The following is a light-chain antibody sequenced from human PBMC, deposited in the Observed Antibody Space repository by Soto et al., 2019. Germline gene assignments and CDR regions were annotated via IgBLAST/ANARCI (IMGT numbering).Light chain of an antibody. V-gene: IGKV1-39*01. CDR1: QIITSS. J-gene: IGKJ1*01. CDR3: QQSYTTPGT. CDR2: AAS. Sequence: DIQMTQSPSSLSASVGDRVTITCRASQIITSSLHWYQQKPGKAPKLLISAASSLQSGVPSRFSGSGSWTDFSLTITSLQPEDFATYYCQQSYTTPGTFGQGTKVEIK.